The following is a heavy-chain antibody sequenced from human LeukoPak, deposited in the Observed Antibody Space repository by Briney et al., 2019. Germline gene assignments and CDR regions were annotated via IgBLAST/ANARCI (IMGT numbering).Heavy chain of an antibody. CDR2: ISYNSGSI. CDR1: GFTFDDYA. Sequence: SLRLSCAAYGFTFDDYAMPWVRQAPGKGLEWVSGISYNSGSIRYADSVKGRFTISRDNAKNSLYLQMNSLRAEDTALYYCAKDSYYYDSSGLSGAFDIWGQGTMVTVSS. V-gene: IGHV3-9*01. J-gene: IGHJ3*02. CDR3: AKDSYYYDSSGLSGAFDI. D-gene: IGHD3-22*01.